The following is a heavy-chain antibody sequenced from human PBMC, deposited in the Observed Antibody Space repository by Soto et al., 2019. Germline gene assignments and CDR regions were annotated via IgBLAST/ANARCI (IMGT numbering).Heavy chain of an antibody. V-gene: IGHV3-23*01. D-gene: IGHD3-10*01. J-gene: IGHJ6*02. CDR3: ARGDRGGSGSPASYYYSGLDV. CDR1: GFTFSSYA. Sequence: DVQLLESGGHLVQPGGSLRLSCAASGFTFSSYAMSWVRQAPGKGLEWVSSVSAGGDMTYYSDSVKGRFTISSDNSNNALFLQMNGLRIEDTALYYCARGDRGGSGSPASYYYSGLDVWGQGTTVTVS. CDR2: VSAGGDMT.